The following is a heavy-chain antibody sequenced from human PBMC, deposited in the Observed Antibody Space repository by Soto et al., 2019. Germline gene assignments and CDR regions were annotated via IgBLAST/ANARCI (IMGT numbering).Heavy chain of an antibody. J-gene: IGHJ4*02. D-gene: IGHD3-22*01. CDR3: AKVFYYYDSSGYYYFDY. V-gene: IGHV3-23*01. CDR1: GFTFYSYA. CDR2: ISGSGSTI. Sequence: GVLRLSCAASGFTFYSYAMSWVRQAPGKGPEWISSISGSGSTIYYADSVKGRFTISRDNSKNTLYLQMSSLRAEDTAVYYCAKVFYYYDSSGYYYFDYWGQGTLVTVSS.